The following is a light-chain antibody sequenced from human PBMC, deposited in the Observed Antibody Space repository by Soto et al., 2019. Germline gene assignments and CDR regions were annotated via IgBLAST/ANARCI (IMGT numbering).Light chain of an antibody. V-gene: IGLV2-8*01. CDR1: SSDVGGYNY. J-gene: IGLJ2*01. CDR3: SSYAGSNNPVV. CDR2: EVS. Sequence: ALTQPPSASGSPGQSVTISCTGTSSDVGGYNYVSWYQQHPGKAPKLMIYEVSKRPSGVPDRFSGSKSGNTASLTVSGLQAEDEADYYCSSYAGSNNPVVFGGGTKLTVL.